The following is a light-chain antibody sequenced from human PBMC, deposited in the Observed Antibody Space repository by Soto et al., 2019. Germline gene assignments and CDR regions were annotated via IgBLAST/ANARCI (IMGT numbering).Light chain of an antibody. Sequence: EIVFTQSPATLFLSPGERATLSCRASQTIGTYLAWYQQKPGQAPRLLIYDASNRATGIPARFSGSGSGTDFTLTISSLEPEDFAVYYCQQYNNWPSWTFGQGTKVDI. CDR2: DAS. CDR1: QTIGTY. CDR3: QQYNNWPSWT. J-gene: IGKJ1*01. V-gene: IGKV3-11*01.